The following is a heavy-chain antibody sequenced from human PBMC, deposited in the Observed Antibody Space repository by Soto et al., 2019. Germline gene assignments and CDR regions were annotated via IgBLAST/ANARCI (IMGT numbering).Heavy chain of an antibody. CDR2: IYYSGNT. J-gene: IGHJ4*01. CDR3: AKDKGSYYYGSGTYDPPYFFDS. D-gene: IGHD3-10*01. CDR1: AGSTSSDNY. V-gene: IGHV4-30-4*01. Sequence: TLSLTCTVSAGSTSSDNYWSWIRQPPGKGLEWIGHIYYSGNTDYNPSLKSRLAISIDTSKNQFSLKLSSVTAEDTAIYYCAKDKGSYYYGSGTYDPPYFFDSWGHGTLVTVSS.